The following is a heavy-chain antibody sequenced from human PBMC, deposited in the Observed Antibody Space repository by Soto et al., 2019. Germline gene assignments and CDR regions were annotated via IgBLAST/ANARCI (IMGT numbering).Heavy chain of an antibody. Sequence: QVQLVESGGGLVKPGGSLRLSCAASGFTFSDYYMSWIRQAPGKGLEWVSYISSSGSTIYYADSVKGRFTISRDNAKNSLYLQMNSPGAEDTAVYYCASPGGYYGSGSYRGLTHPPRMDVWGQGTTVTVSS. J-gene: IGHJ6*01. V-gene: IGHV3-11*01. CDR2: ISSSGSTI. D-gene: IGHD3-10*01. CDR3: ASPGGYYGSGSYRGLTHPPRMDV. CDR1: GFTFSDYY.